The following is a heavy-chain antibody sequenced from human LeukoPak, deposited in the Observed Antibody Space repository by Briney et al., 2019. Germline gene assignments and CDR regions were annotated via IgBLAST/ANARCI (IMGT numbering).Heavy chain of an antibody. Sequence: SETLSLTCTVSGGSISSRTYYWAWIRQPPGKGLEWIGSINYSGKLTYNPSLKSRVTVSLDTSRNQFSLTLSSVTAADMAVYYCARDFGDWRTDYWGQGTLVTVSS. J-gene: IGHJ4*02. D-gene: IGHD2-21*02. CDR1: GGSISSRTYY. CDR2: INYSGKL. V-gene: IGHV4-39*07. CDR3: ARDFGDWRTDY.